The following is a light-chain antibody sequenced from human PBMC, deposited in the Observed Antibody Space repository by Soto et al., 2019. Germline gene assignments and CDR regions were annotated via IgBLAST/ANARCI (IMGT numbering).Light chain of an antibody. Sequence: QSALTQPRSVSGSPGQSVSIFCTGTSSDVGGYNYVSWYQQHPGKAPKVMIYDVTKRPPGVPDRFSGSKSGNTASLTVSGLQADDEAVYYCYSYAGSSTYYVFGTGTKVTVL. V-gene: IGLV2-11*01. CDR1: SSDVGGYNY. CDR3: YSYAGSSTYYV. J-gene: IGLJ1*01. CDR2: DVT.